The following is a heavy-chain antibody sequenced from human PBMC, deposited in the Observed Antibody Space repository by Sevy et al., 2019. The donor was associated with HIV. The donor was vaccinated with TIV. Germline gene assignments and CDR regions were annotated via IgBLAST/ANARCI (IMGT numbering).Heavy chain of an antibody. CDR2: IYTSGST. CDR3: ARVTTAAGTSWFDP. D-gene: IGHD6-13*01. CDR1: GGSISSYY. V-gene: IGHV4-4*07. J-gene: IGHJ5*02. Sequence: SETLSLTCTVSGGSISSYYWSWIRQPAGKGLEWIGRIYTSGSTNYNPSLKSRVTMSVDTSKNQFSLKLSSVTAADTAVYYCARVTTAAGTSWFDPWGQETLVTVSS.